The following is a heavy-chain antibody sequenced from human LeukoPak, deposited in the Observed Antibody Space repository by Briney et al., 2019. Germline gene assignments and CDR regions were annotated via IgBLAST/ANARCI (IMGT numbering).Heavy chain of an antibody. CDR3: AREYSSSWYAHLDY. J-gene: IGHJ4*02. V-gene: IGHV4-61*02. Sequence: SETLSLTCTVSGGSISSGSYYWSWIRQPAGKGLEGIGRIYTSGSTNYNPSLKSRVTIAVDTSKNQFSLKLSSVTAADTAVYYCAREYSSSWYAHLDYWGQGTLVTVSS. D-gene: IGHD6-13*01. CDR1: GGSISSGSYY. CDR2: IYTSGST.